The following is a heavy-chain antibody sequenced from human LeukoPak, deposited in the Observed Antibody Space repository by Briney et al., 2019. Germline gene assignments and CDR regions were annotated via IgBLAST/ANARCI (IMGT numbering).Heavy chain of an antibody. V-gene: IGHV3-23*01. J-gene: IGHJ4*02. CDR3: AKEAPGYYFDY. CDR2: ISGSGGST. CDR1: GFTVSSNS. Sequence: GGSLRLSCTVSGFTVSSNSMSWVRQAPGKGLEWVSAISGSGGSTYYADSVKGRFTISRDNSKNTLYLQMNSLRAEDTAVYYCAKEAPGYYFDYWGQGTLVTVSS. D-gene: IGHD7-27*01.